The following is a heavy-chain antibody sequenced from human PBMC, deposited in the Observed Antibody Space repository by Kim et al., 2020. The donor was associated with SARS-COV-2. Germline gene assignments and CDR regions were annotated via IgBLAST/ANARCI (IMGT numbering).Heavy chain of an antibody. Sequence: GGSLRLSCAASGFTFSSYSMNWVRQAPGKGLEWVSYISSSSSTIYYADSVKGRFTISRDNAKNSLYLQMNSWRDEETAVYYCARDPSSRWGQGTLVTVSS. CDR1: GFTFSSYS. J-gene: IGHJ4*02. CDR2: ISSSSSTI. D-gene: IGHD6-13*01. CDR3: ARDPSSR. V-gene: IGHV3-48*02.